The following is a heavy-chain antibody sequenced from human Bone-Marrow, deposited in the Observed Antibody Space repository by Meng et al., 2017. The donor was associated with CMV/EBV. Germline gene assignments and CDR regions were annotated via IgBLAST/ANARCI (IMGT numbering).Heavy chain of an antibody. D-gene: IGHD4-11*01. V-gene: IGHV3-7*01. CDR1: GFTFSSYW. CDR2: IKQDGSEK. J-gene: IGHJ5*02. CDR3: ARDSDYSNNKWFDP. Sequence: GESLKISCAASGFTFSSYWMSWVRQAPGKGLEWVANIKQDGSEKYYVDSVKGRFTISRDNAKNSLYLQINSLRAEDTAVYYCARDSDYSNNKWFDPCGQGTLVTVSS.